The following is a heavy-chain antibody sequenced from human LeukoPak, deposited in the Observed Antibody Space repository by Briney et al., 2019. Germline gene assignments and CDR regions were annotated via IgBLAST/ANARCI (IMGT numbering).Heavy chain of an antibody. D-gene: IGHD3-10*01. Sequence: ASVKVSCKASGYTFTGYYMHWVRQAPGQGLEWMGRINPNSGGTNYAQKFQGRVTMTRDTSISTAYMELSRLRSDDTAVYYCARELPGEVWSYFDLWGRGTLVTVSS. V-gene: IGHV1-2*06. CDR1: GYTFTGYY. J-gene: IGHJ2*01. CDR2: INPNSGGT. CDR3: ARELPGEVWSYFDL.